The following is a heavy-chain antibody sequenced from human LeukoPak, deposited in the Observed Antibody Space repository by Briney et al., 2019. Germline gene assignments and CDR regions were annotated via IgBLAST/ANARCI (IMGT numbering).Heavy chain of an antibody. D-gene: IGHD6-19*01. J-gene: IGHJ5*02. CDR2: IYYSGST. CDR3: ARGKGSGWFPPNNWFDP. V-gene: IGHV4-31*03. CDR1: GGSIGSGGYY. Sequence: PSQTLSLTCTVSGGSIGSGGYYWSWIRQHPGKGLEWIGYIYYSGSTYYNPSLKSRVTISVDTSKNQFSLKLSSVTAADTAVYYCARGKGSGWFPPNNWFDPWGQGTLVTVSS.